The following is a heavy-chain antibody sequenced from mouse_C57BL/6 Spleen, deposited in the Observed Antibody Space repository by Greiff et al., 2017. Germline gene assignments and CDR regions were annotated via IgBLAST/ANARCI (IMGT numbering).Heavy chain of an antibody. CDR1: GFTFTDYY. CDR3: ASLYGSSYYYFDY. Sequence: EVKLVESGGGLVQPGGSLSLSCAASGFTFTDYYMSWVRRPPGKALEWLGFIRNKANGYTTEYSASVKGRFTISRDNSQSILYLQMNALRAEDSATYYCASLYGSSYYYFDYWGQGTTLTVSS. J-gene: IGHJ2*01. CDR2: IRNKANGYTT. V-gene: IGHV7-3*01. D-gene: IGHD1-1*01.